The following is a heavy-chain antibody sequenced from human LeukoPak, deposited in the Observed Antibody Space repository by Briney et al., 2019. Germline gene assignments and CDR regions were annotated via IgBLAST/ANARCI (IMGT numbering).Heavy chain of an antibody. CDR2: ISCSGGST. CDR3: AKEHYYYVWGSYRCGSFDY. V-gene: IGHV3-23*01. J-gene: IGHJ4*02. CDR1: GFTFSSYA. D-gene: IGHD3-16*02. Sequence: GGSLRLSCAASGFTFSSYAMSWVRQAPGKGLEWVSAISCSGGSTYYADSVKGRFTISRDNSKNTLYLQMNSLRAEDTAVYYCAKEHYYYVWGSYRCGSFDYWRQGTLVAVSS.